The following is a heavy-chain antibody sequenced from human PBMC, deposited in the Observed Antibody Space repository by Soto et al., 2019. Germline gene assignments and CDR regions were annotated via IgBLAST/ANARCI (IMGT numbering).Heavy chain of an antibody. D-gene: IGHD3-3*01. CDR2: IYPGDSDT. Sequence: GESLKISCKGSGYSFTSYWIGWVRQMPGKGLEWMGIIYPGDSDTRYSPSFQGQVTISRDNSKNTLYLQMNSLRAEDTAVYYCAKVGEVTILDYYYYGMDVWGQGTTVTVSS. CDR1: GYSFTSYW. J-gene: IGHJ6*02. V-gene: IGHV5-51*01. CDR3: AKVGEVTILDYYYYGMDV.